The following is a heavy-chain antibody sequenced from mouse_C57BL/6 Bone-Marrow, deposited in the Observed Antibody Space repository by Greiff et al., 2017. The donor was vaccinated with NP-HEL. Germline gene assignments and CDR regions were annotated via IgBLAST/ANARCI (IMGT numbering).Heavy chain of an antibody. CDR1: GYTFTSYW. CDR2: IDPKSGGT. J-gene: IGHJ4*01. D-gene: IGHD2-3*01. CDR3: ARGRRDGYYYAMDY. V-gene: IGHV1-72*01. Sequence: QVQLQQPGAELVKPGASVKLSCKASGYTFTSYWMHWVKQRPGRGLEWIGRIDPKSGGTKYNEKFKSKATLTVDKPSSTAYMQLSSLTSEDSAVFYCARGRRDGYYYAMDYWGQGTSVTVSS.